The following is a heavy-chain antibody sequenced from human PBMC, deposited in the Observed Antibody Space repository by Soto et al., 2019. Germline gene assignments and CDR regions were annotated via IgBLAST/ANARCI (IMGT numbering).Heavy chain of an antibody. CDR3: ARGVVPAAHYYYYYGMDV. V-gene: IGHV3-30-3*01. CDR1: GFTFSSYA. J-gene: IGHJ6*02. Sequence: GSLRLSCAASGFTFSSYAMHWVRQAPGKGLEWVAVISYDGSNKYYADSVKGRFTISRDNSKNTLYLQMNSLRAEDTAVYYCARGVVPAAHYYYYYGMDVWGQGTTVTVSS. D-gene: IGHD2-2*01. CDR2: ISYDGSNK.